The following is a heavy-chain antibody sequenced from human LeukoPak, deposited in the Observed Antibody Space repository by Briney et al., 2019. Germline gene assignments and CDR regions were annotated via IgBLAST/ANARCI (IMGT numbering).Heavy chain of an antibody. V-gene: IGHV3-72*01. CDR3: TRPSYYDSRGYSTNGFDI. J-gene: IGHJ3*02. CDR2: NRDKSKSYTT. D-gene: IGHD3-22*01. CDR1: GFTVSDHY. Sequence: GGSLRLSCVASGFTVSDHYIEWLRQAPGKGLEWVGRNRDKSKSYTTDYAASVRGRFTISRDDSKTSLYLQIYSLKTEDTAVYFCTRPSYYDSRGYSTNGFDIWGQGTMVTVSS.